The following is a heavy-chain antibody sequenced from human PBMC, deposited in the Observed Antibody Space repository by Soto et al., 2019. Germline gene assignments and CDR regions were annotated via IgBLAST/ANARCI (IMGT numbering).Heavy chain of an antibody. CDR2: IYYSGST. D-gene: IGHD6-13*01. Sequence: QLQLQESGPGLVKPSETLSLTCTVSGGSISSSSYYWGWIRQPPGKGLEWIGSIYYSGSTYYNPSLKSRVTISVDTSKNQFSLKLSSVTAADTAVYYCARRVAAAGMNAFDIWGQGTMVTVSS. CDR3: ARRVAAAGMNAFDI. V-gene: IGHV4-39*01. J-gene: IGHJ3*02. CDR1: GGSISSSSYY.